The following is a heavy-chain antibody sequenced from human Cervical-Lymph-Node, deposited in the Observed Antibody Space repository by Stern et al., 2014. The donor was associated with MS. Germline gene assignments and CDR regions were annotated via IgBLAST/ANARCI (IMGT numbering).Heavy chain of an antibody. Sequence: ESGPTLVKPTQTLTLTCTCSGFSLNTDGVGVGWIRQPPGKALEWLAVSFWDDDERYSPSLKSRLSITKDTSKNQVVLTMANMDPVDTATYYCAHTTVTFDEAYGLDVWGQGTTVTVSS. V-gene: IGHV2-5*02. CDR1: GFSLNTDGVG. CDR2: SFWDDDE. CDR3: AHTTVTFDEAYGLDV. D-gene: IGHD4-17*01. J-gene: IGHJ6*02.